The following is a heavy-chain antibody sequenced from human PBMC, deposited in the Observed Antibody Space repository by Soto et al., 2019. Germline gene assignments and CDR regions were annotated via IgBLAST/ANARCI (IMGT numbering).Heavy chain of an antibody. CDR1: GGTLGSYA. CDR3: ARDQGSGWYPPYYYCNYGMDV. CDR2: ISYDGSNK. V-gene: IGHV3-30-3*01. Sequence: RHPCAAFGGTLGSYAVHLVSKAPGKGLEWVAVISYDGSNKYYADSVKGRFTISRDNSRNTLYLQMNSLRAEDTAVYYCARDQGSGWYPPYYYCNYGMDVWVQGTTVTGSS. J-gene: IGHJ6*02. D-gene: IGHD6-19*01.